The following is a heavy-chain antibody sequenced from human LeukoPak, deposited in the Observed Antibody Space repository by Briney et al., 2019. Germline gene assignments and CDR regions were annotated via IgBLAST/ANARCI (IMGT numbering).Heavy chain of an antibody. CDR2: IKQDGSEK. D-gene: IGHD3-10*01. CDR3: ARAGSGTSRDY. Sequence: PGGSLRLSCAASGFTFSRSWMSWVRQAPGKGLEWVASIKQDGSEKYYVDSVKGRFTISRDNAKNSLYLQINSLRVEDTAVYYCARAGSGTSRDYWGQGTLVTVSS. CDR1: GFTFSRSW. J-gene: IGHJ4*02. V-gene: IGHV3-7*03.